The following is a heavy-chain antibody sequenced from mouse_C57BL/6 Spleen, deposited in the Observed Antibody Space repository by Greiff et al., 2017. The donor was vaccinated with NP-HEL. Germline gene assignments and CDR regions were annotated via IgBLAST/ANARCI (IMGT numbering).Heavy chain of an antibody. CDR2: IYPRSGNT. CDR1: GYTFTSYG. Sequence: QVQLKESGAELARPGASVKLSCKASGYTFTSYGISWVKQRTGQGLEWIGEIYPRSGNTYYNEKFKGKATLTADKSSSTAYMELRSLTSEDSAVYFCARPLPDAMDCWGQGTSVTVSS. V-gene: IGHV1-81*01. CDR3: ARPLPDAMDC. J-gene: IGHJ4*01.